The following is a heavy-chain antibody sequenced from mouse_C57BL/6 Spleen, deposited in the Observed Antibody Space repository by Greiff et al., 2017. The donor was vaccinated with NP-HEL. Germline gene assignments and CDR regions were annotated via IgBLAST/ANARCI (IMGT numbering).Heavy chain of an antibody. J-gene: IGHJ3*01. V-gene: IGHV1-72*01. D-gene: IGHD2-4*01. CDR1: CSPFPSHW. Sequence: VQLPPPGAELVEPGGSGKLSCHASCSPFPSHWVAWGKQRPGRGLEWIGRIDPNSGGTKYNEKFKSKATLTVDKPSSTAYMQLSSLTSEDSAVYYCAEGDYDEGFAYWGQGTLVTVSA. CDR2: IDPNSGGT. CDR3: AEGDYDEGFAY.